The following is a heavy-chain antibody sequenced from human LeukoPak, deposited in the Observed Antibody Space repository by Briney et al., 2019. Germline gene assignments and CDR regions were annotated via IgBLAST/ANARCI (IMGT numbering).Heavy chain of an antibody. CDR2: INPNSGGT. CDR1: GYTFTGYY. Sequence: GASVKVSCKASGYTFTGYYMHWVRQAPGQGLEWTGWINPNSGGTNYAQKFQGRVTMTRDTSISTAYMELSRLRSDDTAVYYCARVRGGYGDYKTTDWFDPWGQGTLVTVSS. V-gene: IGHV1-2*02. CDR3: ARVRGGYGDYKTTDWFDP. J-gene: IGHJ5*02. D-gene: IGHD4-17*01.